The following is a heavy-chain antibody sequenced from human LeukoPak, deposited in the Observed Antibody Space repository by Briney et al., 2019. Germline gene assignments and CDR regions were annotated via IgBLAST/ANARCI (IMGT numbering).Heavy chain of an antibody. CDR3: AKRHCDSVSRPGWIDP. D-gene: IGHD5/OR15-5a*01. CDR1: GFTFSTFA. V-gene: IGHV3-23*01. Sequence: GGSLRLSCAASGFTFSTFALGWVRQAPGKGLEWVSLIGGNGALIYYAESVKGRFIISRDNSKNTLYLQMNSLRDEDTASYFCAKRHCDSVSRPGWIDPRDQGTLVTVSS. J-gene: IGHJ5*02. CDR2: IGGNGALI.